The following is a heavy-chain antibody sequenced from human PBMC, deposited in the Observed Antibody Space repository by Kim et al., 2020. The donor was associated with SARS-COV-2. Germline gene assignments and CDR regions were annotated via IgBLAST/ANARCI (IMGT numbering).Heavy chain of an antibody. V-gene: IGHV3-30*18. CDR1: GFTFSSYG. CDR3: AKGEYCSSTSCPYVYYYGMDV. D-gene: IGHD2-2*01. CDR2: ISYDGSNK. J-gene: IGHJ6*02. Sequence: GGSLRLSCAASGFTFSSYGMHWVRQAPGKGLEWVAVISYDGSNKYYADSVKGRFTISRDNSKNTLYLQMNSLRAEDTAVYYCAKGEYCSSTSCPYVYYYGMDVWGQGTTVTVSS.